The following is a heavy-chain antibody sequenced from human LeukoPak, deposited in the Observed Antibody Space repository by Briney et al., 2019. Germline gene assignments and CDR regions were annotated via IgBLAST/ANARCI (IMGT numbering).Heavy chain of an antibody. J-gene: IGHJ4*02. V-gene: IGHV3-21*01. CDR1: GFTFSSYA. Sequence: GGSLRLSCAASGFTFSSYAMSWVRQAPGKGLEWVSAISGTSKYIYYADSVKGRFTISRDNAKNSLFLQMNNLRVDDSAVYYCAREYTAMAYDYWGQGNLVTVSS. CDR3: AREYTAMAYDY. CDR2: ISGTSKYI. D-gene: IGHD5-18*01.